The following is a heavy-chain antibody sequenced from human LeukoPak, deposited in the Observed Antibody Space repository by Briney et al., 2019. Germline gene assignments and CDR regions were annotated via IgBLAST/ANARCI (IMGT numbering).Heavy chain of an antibody. V-gene: IGHV3-11*01. Sequence: PGGSLRLSCAASGFTFSDYYMSWIRQAPGKGLEWVSYISSSGSTIYYADSVKGRFTISRDNFKNTLYLQMISLTADDTAVYFCAKDTGTTTIGWFDPWGQGTQVTVSS. CDR1: GFTFSDYY. D-gene: IGHD1-1*01. CDR3: AKDTGTTTIGWFDP. CDR2: ISSSGSTI. J-gene: IGHJ5*02.